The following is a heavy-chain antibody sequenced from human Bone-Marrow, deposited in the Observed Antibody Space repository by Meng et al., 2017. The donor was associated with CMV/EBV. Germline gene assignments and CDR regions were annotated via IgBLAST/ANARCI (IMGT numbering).Heavy chain of an antibody. CDR2: ISAYNGNT. J-gene: IGHJ6*02. V-gene: IGHV1-18*01. CDR1: GYTFTSYG. Sequence: ASVKVSCKASGYTFTSYGISWVRQAPGQGLEWMGWISAYNGNTNYAQKLQGRVTMTTDTSTSTAYMELRSLRSDDTAVYYCARDRYYDPSGNYYYYYGKYVWGQGTTVTVSS. D-gene: IGHD3-3*01. CDR3: ARDRYYDPSGNYYYYYGKYV.